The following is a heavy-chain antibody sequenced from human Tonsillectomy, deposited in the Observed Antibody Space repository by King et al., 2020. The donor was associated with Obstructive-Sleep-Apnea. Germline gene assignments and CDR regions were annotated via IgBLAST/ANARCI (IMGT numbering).Heavy chain of an antibody. V-gene: IGHV3-30*18. CDR3: AKSGVVISYNWFDP. CDR1: GFTFSSYG. J-gene: IGHJ5*02. CDR2: ISYDGSNK. D-gene: IGHD3-22*01. Sequence: VQLVESGGGVVQPGSSLRLSCAASGFTFSSYGMHWVRQAPGKVLEWVALISYDGSNKYYADSVKGLFTISRDNSKRTLYLQRNSLKAEDTAVYFCAKSGVVISYNWFDPWGQGTLVTVSS.